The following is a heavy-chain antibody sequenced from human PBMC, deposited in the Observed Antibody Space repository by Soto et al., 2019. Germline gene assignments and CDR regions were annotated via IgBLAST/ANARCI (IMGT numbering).Heavy chain of an antibody. V-gene: IGHV4-34*01. Sequence: SETLSLTCAVYGGSFSGYQWSWTRQAPGKGLEWIGEINHSGSTNYSPSLKSRVTISIDTSKNQFSLMLSSVTAADTAMYYCARYGEVTPRRYGMDVWGQGTTVTVSS. CDR3: ARYGEVTPRRYGMDV. CDR2: INHSGST. CDR1: GGSFSGYQ. J-gene: IGHJ6*02. D-gene: IGHD3-16*01.